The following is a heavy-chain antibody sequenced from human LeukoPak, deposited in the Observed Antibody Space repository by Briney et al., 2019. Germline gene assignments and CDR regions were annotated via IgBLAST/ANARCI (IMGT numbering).Heavy chain of an antibody. CDR1: GFTFSNYD. CDR3: ARESISNSDY. D-gene: IGHD4-23*01. V-gene: IGHV3-30*02. J-gene: IGHJ4*02. Sequence: PGGSLRLSCAASGFTFSNYDMHWVRQAPGKGLEWVAFIRYDGSNKYYADSVKGRFTISRDNSKNTLYLQMNSLRAEDTAVYYCARESISNSDYWGQGTLVTVSS. CDR2: IRYDGSNK.